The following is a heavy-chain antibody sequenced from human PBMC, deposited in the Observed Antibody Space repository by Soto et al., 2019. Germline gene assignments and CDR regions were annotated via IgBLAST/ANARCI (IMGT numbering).Heavy chain of an antibody. V-gene: IGHV4-34*01. Sequence: SETLSLTCAVYGGSFSGYYWSWIHQPPGKGLEWIGEINHSGSTNYNPSLESRVTISVDTSKNQFSLKLSSVTAADTAVYYCARGRRGGYCSGGSCYSYYYYIDVWGKGTTVTVSS. CDR3: ARGRRGGYCSGGSCYSYYYYIDV. D-gene: IGHD2-15*01. J-gene: IGHJ6*03. CDR1: GGSFSGYY. CDR2: INHSGST.